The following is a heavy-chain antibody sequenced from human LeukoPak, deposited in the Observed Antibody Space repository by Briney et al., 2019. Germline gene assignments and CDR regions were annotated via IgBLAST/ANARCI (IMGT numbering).Heavy chain of an antibody. CDR2: ISGSGGST. D-gene: IGHD3-3*01. CDR1: GLTFSSYA. Sequence: GGSLRLFCAASGLTFSSYAMSWVRQAPGKGLEWVSAISGSGGSTYYADSVKGRFTISRDNSKHTLYLQMNSLRAEDTAVYYCAKPDYDFWSGHGYYFDYWGQGTLVTVSS. J-gene: IGHJ4*02. CDR3: AKPDYDFWSGHGYYFDY. V-gene: IGHV3-23*01.